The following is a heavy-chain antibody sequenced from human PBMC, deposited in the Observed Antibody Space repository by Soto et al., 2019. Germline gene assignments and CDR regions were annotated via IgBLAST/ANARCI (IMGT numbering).Heavy chain of an antibody. CDR1: GGSISSGGYY. D-gene: IGHD3-9*01. Sequence: QVQLQESGPGLVKPSQTLSLTCTVSGGSISSGGYYWSWIRQHPGKGLEWIGEIYHSGSTNYNPSLKSRVTISVDKSKNQFSLKLSSVTAADTAVYYCARGSVRYFDLLRGGAFDIWGQGTMVTVSS. CDR2: IYHSGST. J-gene: IGHJ3*02. V-gene: IGHV4-31*03. CDR3: ARGSVRYFDLLRGGAFDI.